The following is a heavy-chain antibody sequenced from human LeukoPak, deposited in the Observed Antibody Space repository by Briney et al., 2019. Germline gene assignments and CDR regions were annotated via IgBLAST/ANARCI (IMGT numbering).Heavy chain of an antibody. J-gene: IGHJ4*02. CDR1: GITLSNYG. D-gene: IGHD3-16*02. CDR2: ISDSGGST. Sequence: GGSLRLSCAVSGITLSNYGMSWVRQAPGKGLEWVSGISDSGGSTNYADSVKGRFTISRDNPKNTLDLQMNSLRAEDTAVYYCAKRGVVIRVILVGFQKEAYYFDSWGQGALVTVSS. CDR3: AKRGVVIRVILVGFQKEAYYFDS. V-gene: IGHV3-23*01.